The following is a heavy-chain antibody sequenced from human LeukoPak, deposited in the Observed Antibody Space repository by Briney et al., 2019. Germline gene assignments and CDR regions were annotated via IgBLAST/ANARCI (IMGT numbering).Heavy chain of an antibody. D-gene: IGHD3-22*01. CDR1: GFTFTAYL. Sequence: GGSLRLSCAASGFTFTAYLIHWVRQAPGKGLEGVAVMSSDGNAMFYADSVKGRFTISRDNSKNTLYLQMNSLRAEDTAVYYCVRESEYYFDHSASFDYWGQGTLVTVSS. J-gene: IGHJ4*02. CDR3: VRESEYYFDHSASFDY. V-gene: IGHV3-30-3*01. CDR2: MSSDGNAM.